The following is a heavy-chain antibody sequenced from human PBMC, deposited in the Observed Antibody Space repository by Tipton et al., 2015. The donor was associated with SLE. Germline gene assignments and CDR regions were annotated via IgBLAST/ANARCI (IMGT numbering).Heavy chain of an antibody. D-gene: IGHD6-13*01. V-gene: IGHV4-39*07. J-gene: IGHJ3*02. Sequence: TLSLTCTVSGGSISSSRYYWGWIRQPPGKGLEWIGSIYYSGSTYYNPSLKSRVTISVDTSKNQFSLKLSSVTAADTAVYYCARAFGSWYGSAFDIWGQGTMVTVSS. CDR2: IYYSGST. CDR1: GGSISSSRYY. CDR3: ARAFGSWYGSAFDI.